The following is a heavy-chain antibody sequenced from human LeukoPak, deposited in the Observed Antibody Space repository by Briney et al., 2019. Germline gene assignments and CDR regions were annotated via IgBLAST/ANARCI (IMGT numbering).Heavy chain of an antibody. J-gene: IGHJ4*02. V-gene: IGHV1-69*06. CDR1: GGTFSSYS. CDR2: IIPIFGTA. D-gene: IGHD5-12*01. Sequence: ASVKVSCKASGGTFSSYSISWVRQAPGQGLEWMGGIIPIFGTANYAQKFQGRVTITADKSTSTAYMELSSLRSEDTAVYYCARGKSGYDSVFDYWGQGTLVTVSP. CDR3: ARGKSGYDSVFDY.